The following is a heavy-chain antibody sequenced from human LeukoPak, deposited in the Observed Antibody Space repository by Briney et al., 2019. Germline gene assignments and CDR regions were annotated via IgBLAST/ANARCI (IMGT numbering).Heavy chain of an antibody. Sequence: GGSLRLSCVASGFTFSDAWMSWVRQAPGKGLEWVGRIKSKIDGGTIDYGAPVKGRFTISRDDSRNTLYLQMNSLKTEDTAVYYCTTRRQDGCWGQGTLVTVS. J-gene: IGHJ4*02. D-gene: IGHD6-25*01. CDR2: IKSKIDGGTI. CDR3: TTRRQDGC. V-gene: IGHV3-15*01. CDR1: GFTFSDAW.